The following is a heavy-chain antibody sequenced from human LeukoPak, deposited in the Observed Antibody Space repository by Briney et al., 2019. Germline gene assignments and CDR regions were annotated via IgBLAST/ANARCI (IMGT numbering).Heavy chain of an antibody. CDR1: GFTFSNYN. J-gene: IGHJ3*02. Sequence: GGSLRLSCAASGFTFSNYNMDWVRQAPGKGLEWVSYISSRGSYTYYADSVKGRFTISRDNAKNSLYLQMNSLRAEDTAVYYCARIDAFDIWGQGTMVTVSS. V-gene: IGHV3-21*06. CDR3: ARIDAFDI. CDR2: ISSRGSYT.